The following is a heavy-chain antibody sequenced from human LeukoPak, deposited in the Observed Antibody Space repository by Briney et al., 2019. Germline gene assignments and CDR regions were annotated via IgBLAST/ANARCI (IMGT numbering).Heavy chain of an antibody. CDR1: GYTFTSYD. CDR3: ARGLLRFLEWSTENRFDP. Sequence: ASAKVSCKASGYTFTSYDINWVRQATGQGLEWMGWMNPNSGDTGYAQKFQGRVTMTRDTSINTVYMELTSLRSEDTAVYYCARGLLRFLEWSTENRFDPWGQGTLVIVSS. D-gene: IGHD3-3*01. CDR2: MNPNSGDT. J-gene: IGHJ5*02. V-gene: IGHV1-8*01.